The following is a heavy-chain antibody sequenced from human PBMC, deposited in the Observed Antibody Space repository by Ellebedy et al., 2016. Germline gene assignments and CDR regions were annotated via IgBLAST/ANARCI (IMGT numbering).Heavy chain of an antibody. D-gene: IGHD3-10*01. Sequence: SETLSLTCTVSGGSISSYYWSWIRQPPGKGLEWIGYIYYSGSTNYNPSLKSRVTISKDTSKNQFSLYLTSVTAADTAVYYCARYGSGSHWWLDPWGQGTLVTVSS. CDR3: ARYGSGSHWWLDP. J-gene: IGHJ5*02. CDR1: GGSISSYY. V-gene: IGHV4-59*12. CDR2: IYYSGST.